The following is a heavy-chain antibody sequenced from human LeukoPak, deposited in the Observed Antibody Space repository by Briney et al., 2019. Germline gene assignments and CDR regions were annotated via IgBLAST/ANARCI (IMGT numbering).Heavy chain of an antibody. J-gene: IGHJ4*02. V-gene: IGHV1-46*01. CDR2: INPSGGST. CDR3: ARGDILTGYYPGKIFDY. D-gene: IGHD3-9*01. CDR1: GYTFTDYA. Sequence: ASVKVSCKASGYTFTDYAMNWVRQAPGQGLEWMGIINPSGGSTSYAQKFQGRVTMTRDTSTSTVYMELSSLRSEDTAVYYCARGDILTGYYPGKIFDYWGQGTLVTVSS.